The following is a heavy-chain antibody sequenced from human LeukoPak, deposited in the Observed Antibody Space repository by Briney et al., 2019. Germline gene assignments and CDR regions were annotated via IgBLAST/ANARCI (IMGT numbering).Heavy chain of an antibody. CDR2: IKQDGSEK. Sequence: GGSLRISCAASGFTFSNFWMSRVRQAPGKGLEWVANIKQDGSEKYYVDSVKGRFTISRDNAKNSLYLQMNSLRADDTAVYYCARVSRWGLNHNPHFWGQGTLVTVSS. CDR1: GFTFSNFW. J-gene: IGHJ4*02. CDR3: ARVSRWGLNHNPHF. D-gene: IGHD7-27*01. V-gene: IGHV3-7*03.